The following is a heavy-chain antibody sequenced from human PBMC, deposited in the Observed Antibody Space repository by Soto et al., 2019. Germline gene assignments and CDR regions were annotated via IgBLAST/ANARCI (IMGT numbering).Heavy chain of an antibody. Sequence: DVQLLESGGGLVQPEGSLRLSCAASGFTFSSYAMGWVRQGPGKGLEWVAVVSIGGSTHYADSVRGRFTISSDNSKNTLALQMNSLTAEDTVVYFCAKRRGAGGHFDYRGQGALVTVSS. V-gene: IGHV3-23*01. J-gene: IGHJ4*02. CDR1: GFTFSSYA. CDR3: AKRRGAGGHFDY. D-gene: IGHD2-15*01. CDR2: VSIGGST.